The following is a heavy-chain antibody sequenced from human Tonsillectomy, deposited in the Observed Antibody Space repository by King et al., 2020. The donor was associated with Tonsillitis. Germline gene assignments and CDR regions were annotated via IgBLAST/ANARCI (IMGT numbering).Heavy chain of an antibody. J-gene: IGHJ5*01. CDR1: GITFNNAW. D-gene: IGHD1-14*01. CDR3: TAGLGRTNGDS. V-gene: IGHV3-15*01. CDR2: IYCESDGAQT. Sequence: QLVQSGGGLVKPGESLTLSCAASGITFNNAWMTWVRQAPGKGLEWVGRIYCESDGAQTDYGDPVKGRSTISRDDSKSPLYLQMNNLKAEDTAVYYCTAGLGRTNGDSWGQGTLVTVSS.